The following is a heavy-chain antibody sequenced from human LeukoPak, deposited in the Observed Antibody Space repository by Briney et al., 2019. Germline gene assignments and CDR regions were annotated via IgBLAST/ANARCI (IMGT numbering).Heavy chain of an antibody. V-gene: IGHV4-4*07. CDR1: GGSISSYY. D-gene: IGHD4-17*01. Sequence: SETLSLTCTVSGGSISSYYWSWIRQPAGKGLEWIGRIYTSGSTNYNPSLKSRVTMSVDTSKNQFSLKLTSVTAADRAVYYCAREKESIDYGDSRISWYFDLWGRGTLVTVSS. CDR3: AREKESIDYGDSRISWYFDL. CDR2: IYTSGST. J-gene: IGHJ2*01.